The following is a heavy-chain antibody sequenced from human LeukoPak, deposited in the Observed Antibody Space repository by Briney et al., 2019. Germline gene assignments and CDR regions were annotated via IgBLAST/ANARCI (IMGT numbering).Heavy chain of an antibody. J-gene: IGHJ4*02. Sequence: PSETLSLTCTVSGGSISSSSYYWGWIRQPPGKGLEWIGCIYYSGSTYYNPSLKSRVTISVDTSKNQFSLKLSSVTAADTAVYYCARSSGGYFDWLFYFDYWGQGTLVTVSS. CDR2: IYYSGST. V-gene: IGHV4-39*01. CDR1: GGSISSSSYY. CDR3: ARSSGGYFDWLFYFDY. D-gene: IGHD3-9*01.